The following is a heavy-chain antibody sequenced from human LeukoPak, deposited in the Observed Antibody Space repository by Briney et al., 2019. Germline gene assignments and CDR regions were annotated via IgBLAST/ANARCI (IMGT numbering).Heavy chain of an antibody. Sequence: ASVKVSCKASGYTFTSYGISWVRQAPGQGLEWMGWISAYNGNTNYAQKLQGRVTMTTDTSTSTAYMELRSLRSDDTAVYYCARDHKVVVAATGYFQHWGQGTLVPSPQ. CDR1: GYTFTSYG. V-gene: IGHV1-18*01. J-gene: IGHJ1*01. D-gene: IGHD2-15*01. CDR3: ARDHKVVVAATGYFQH. CDR2: ISAYNGNT.